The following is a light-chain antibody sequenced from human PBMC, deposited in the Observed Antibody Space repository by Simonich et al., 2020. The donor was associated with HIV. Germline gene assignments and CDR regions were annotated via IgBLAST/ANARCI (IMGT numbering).Light chain of an antibody. CDR3: QQYNSYPWT. V-gene: IGKV1-5*03. CDR1: QSISSW. Sequence: DXQMTQSPSTLSASVGDRVTITCRASQSISSWLAWYQQKPGKVPKLLIYKAASLESGVPSRFSGSGSGTEFTLTISSLXPXXFATYYCQQYNSYPWTFGQGTKVEXK. CDR2: KAA. J-gene: IGKJ1*01.